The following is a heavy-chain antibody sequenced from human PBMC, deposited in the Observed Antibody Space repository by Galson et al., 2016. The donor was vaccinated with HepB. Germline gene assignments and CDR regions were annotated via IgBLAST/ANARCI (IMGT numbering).Heavy chain of an antibody. Sequence: SLRLSCAASGFNFRSYDMHWARQAPGKGLEWVAMIWYDGGQKYYTDSVKGRFIISRDNSKNMVYLQMNSLRAEDTAVYYFARERVHGMYWLDPWGQGTLVTVSS. D-gene: IGHD1-14*01. J-gene: IGHJ5*02. V-gene: IGHV3-33*01. CDR2: IWYDGGQK. CDR1: GFNFRSYD. CDR3: ARERVHGMYWLDP.